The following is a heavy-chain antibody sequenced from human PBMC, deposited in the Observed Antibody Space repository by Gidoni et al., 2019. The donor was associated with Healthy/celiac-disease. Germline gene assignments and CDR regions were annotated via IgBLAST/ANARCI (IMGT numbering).Heavy chain of an antibody. J-gene: IGHJ4*02. CDR3: AKDIYSSSSSYYFDY. CDR1: GFTFDDYA. D-gene: IGHD6-6*01. Sequence: EVQLVASGGGLVQPGRSLRLSCAASGFTFDDYAMHWVRQAPGKGLEWVSGISWNSGSIGYADSVKGRFTISRDNAKNSLYLQMNSLRAEDTALYYCAKDIYSSSSSYYFDYWGQGTLVTVSS. CDR2: ISWNSGSI. V-gene: IGHV3-9*01.